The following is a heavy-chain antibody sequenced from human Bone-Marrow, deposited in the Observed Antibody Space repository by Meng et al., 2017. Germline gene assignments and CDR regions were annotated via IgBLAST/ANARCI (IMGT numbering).Heavy chain of an antibody. CDR3: ARGLLAGEALP. CDR1: GYTFTAYW. V-gene: IGHV1-2*06. CDR2: IDPGTGGT. Sequence: ASVKVSCKPSGYTFTAYWLHWVRQAPGQGLEWMGRIDPGTGGTQYAQNFQSRVTMTRDTSISTTYMELSSLRSEDTAVYYCARGLLAGEALPWGQGTLVTVSS. J-gene: IGHJ5*02. D-gene: IGHD4-17*01.